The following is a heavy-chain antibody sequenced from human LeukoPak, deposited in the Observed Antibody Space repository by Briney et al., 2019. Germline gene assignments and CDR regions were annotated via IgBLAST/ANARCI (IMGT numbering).Heavy chain of an antibody. CDR2: IRSKANSYAT. CDR3: ARARYSPYYYYYMDV. V-gene: IGHV3-73*01. Sequence: PGGSLRLSCAASGFTFSSYSMNWVRQAPGKGLEWVGRIRSKANSYATAYAASVKGRFTISRDDSKNTAYLQMNSLRAEDTAVYYCARARYSPYYYYYMDVWGKGTTVTVSS. J-gene: IGHJ6*03. D-gene: IGHD1-1*01. CDR1: GFTFSSYS.